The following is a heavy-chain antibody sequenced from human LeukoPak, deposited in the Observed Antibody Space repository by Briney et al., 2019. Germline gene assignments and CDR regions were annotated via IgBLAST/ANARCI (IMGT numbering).Heavy chain of an antibody. J-gene: IGHJ4*02. D-gene: IGHD4-23*01. CDR3: AEDSGNSYYFDY. CDR2: ISGSGGST. CDR1: GFTFSSYA. V-gene: IGHV3-23*01. Sequence: GGSLRLSCAASGFTFSSYAMSWVRQAPGKGLEWVSAISGSGGSTYYADSVKGRFTISRDNAKNSLYLQMNSLRAEDTALYYCAEDSGNSYYFDYWGQGTLVTVSS.